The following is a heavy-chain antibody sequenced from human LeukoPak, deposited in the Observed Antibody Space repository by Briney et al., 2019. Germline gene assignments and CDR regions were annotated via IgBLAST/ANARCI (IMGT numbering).Heavy chain of an antibody. D-gene: IGHD3-3*01. CDR3: ARADFWSGSYGAPFDY. J-gene: IGHJ4*02. CDR2: IKSKTGGGTT. Sequence: GGSLRLSCAASGFTFSSYAMSWVRQAPGKGLEWVGRIKSKTGGGTTDYAAPVKGRFTISRDDSKNTLYLQMNSLRVEDTAVYYCARADFWSGSYGAPFDYWGQGTLVTVSS. CDR1: GFTFSSYA. V-gene: IGHV3-15*01.